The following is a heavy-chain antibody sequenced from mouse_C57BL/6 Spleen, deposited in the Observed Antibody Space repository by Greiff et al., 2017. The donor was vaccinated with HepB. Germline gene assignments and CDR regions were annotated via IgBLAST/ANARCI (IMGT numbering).Heavy chain of an antibody. CDR2: ISSGGDYI. D-gene: IGHD2-1*01. Sequence: EVKVEESGEGLVKPGGSLKLSCAASGFTFSSYAMSWVRQTPEKRLEWVAYISSGGDYIYYADTVKGRFTISRDNARNTLYLQMSSLKSEDTAMYYCTRDAYGISFAYWGQGTLVTVSA. CDR1: GFTFSSYA. CDR3: TRDAYGISFAY. J-gene: IGHJ3*01. V-gene: IGHV5-9-1*02.